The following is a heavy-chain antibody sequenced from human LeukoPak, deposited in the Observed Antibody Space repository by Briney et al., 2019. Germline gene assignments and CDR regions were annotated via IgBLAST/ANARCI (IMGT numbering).Heavy chain of an antibody. CDR2: ISGSGGST. Sequence: GGSLRLSCAASGFTFSSYSMNWVRQAPGKGLEWVSAISGSGGSTYYADSVKGRFTISRDNSKNTLYLQMNSLRAEDTAVYYCAKGRGFGELLGGEFDYWGQGTLVTVSS. CDR3: AKGRGFGELLGGEFDY. D-gene: IGHD3-10*01. J-gene: IGHJ4*02. V-gene: IGHV3-23*01. CDR1: GFTFSSYS.